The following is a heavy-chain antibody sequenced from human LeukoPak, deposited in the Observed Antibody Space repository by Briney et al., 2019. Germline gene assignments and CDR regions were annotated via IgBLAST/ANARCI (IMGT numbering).Heavy chain of an antibody. CDR3: ARFGEYYCSGGSCYPRASDY. Sequence: SSETLSLTCAVYGGSFSGYYWSWIRQPPGKGLEWIGEINHSGSTNYNPSLKSRVTISVDTSKNQFSLKLSSVTAADTAVYYCARFGEYYCSGGSCYPRASDYWGQGTLVTVSS. V-gene: IGHV4-34*01. CDR1: GGSFSGYY. D-gene: IGHD2-15*01. J-gene: IGHJ4*02. CDR2: INHSGST.